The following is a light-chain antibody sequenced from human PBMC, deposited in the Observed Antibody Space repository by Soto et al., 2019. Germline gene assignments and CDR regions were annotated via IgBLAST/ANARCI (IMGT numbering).Light chain of an antibody. J-gene: IGKJ1*01. CDR3: QKYNTAPWT. Sequence: DIQMTQSPSSLSASVGDRVTITCRASQGISYYLAWYQQKPGKAPKVLIHGASTLGSGVPSRFSGSGSGTDFPLTISSLQPEDVGTYYCQKYNTAPWTVGQGTKVQIK. V-gene: IGKV1-27*01. CDR1: QGISYY. CDR2: GAS.